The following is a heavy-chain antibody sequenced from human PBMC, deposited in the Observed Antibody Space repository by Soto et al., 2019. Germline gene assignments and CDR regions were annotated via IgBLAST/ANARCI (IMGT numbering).Heavy chain of an antibody. Sequence: GGSLRLSCAASGFAFSSYGIQWVRQAPGKGLEWVAVISYDGGNKYYAGSVKGRFTVSKDNSKNTLYLEMNSLRAEDTAVYYCAKDLLGMGEGYGMDVWGQGTTVTVSS. J-gene: IGHJ6*02. D-gene: IGHD3-16*01. CDR3: AKDLLGMGEGYGMDV. CDR1: GFAFSSYG. CDR2: ISYDGGNK. V-gene: IGHV3-30*18.